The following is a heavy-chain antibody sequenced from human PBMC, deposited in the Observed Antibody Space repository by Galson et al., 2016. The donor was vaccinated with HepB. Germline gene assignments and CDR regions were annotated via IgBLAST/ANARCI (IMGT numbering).Heavy chain of an antibody. D-gene: IGHD2-2*01. J-gene: IGHJ5*02. CDR1: GGSITTTSFY. CDR2: IYHTGST. CDR3: ARHGCGPTSCSYNWFDP. Sequence: ETLSLTCSVSGGSITTTSFYWAWIRHPPGKGLEWIGNIYHTGSTYYNPSLKSRVILSVDTSKNQFSLRVNSVTAADTAVYYCARHGCGPTSCSYNWFDPWGQGNLVTVSS. V-gene: IGHV4-39*01.